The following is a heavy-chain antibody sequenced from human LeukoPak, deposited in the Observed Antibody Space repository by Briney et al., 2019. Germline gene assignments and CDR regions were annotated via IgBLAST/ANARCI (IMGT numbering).Heavy chain of an antibody. D-gene: IGHD4-11*01. CDR2: ISYDGRNK. Sequence: GGSLRLSCAASGFTLSNYGIHWVRQAPGKGLEWVAVISYDGRNKYYADSVKGRFTISRDNSKNTLYLQMDSLRSDDTAVYYCAKSREATVSYDAFDIWGQGTMVTVSS. V-gene: IGHV3-30*18. CDR1: GFTLSNYG. CDR3: AKSREATVSYDAFDI. J-gene: IGHJ3*02.